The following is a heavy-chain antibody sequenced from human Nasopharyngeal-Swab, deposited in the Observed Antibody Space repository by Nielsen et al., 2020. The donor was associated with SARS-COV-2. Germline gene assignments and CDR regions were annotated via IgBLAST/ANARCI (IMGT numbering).Heavy chain of an antibody. CDR2: ISWNSGSI. Sequence: GGSLRLSCAGSGFTFDDYAMHWVRQAPGKGLEWVSGISWNSGSIGYADSVKGRFTISRDNAKNSLYLQMNSLRAEDTALYYCAKDTVAGPYYYGMDVWGQGTTVTVSS. CDR1: GFTFDDYA. V-gene: IGHV3-9*01. D-gene: IGHD6-19*01. CDR3: AKDTVAGPYYYGMDV. J-gene: IGHJ6*02.